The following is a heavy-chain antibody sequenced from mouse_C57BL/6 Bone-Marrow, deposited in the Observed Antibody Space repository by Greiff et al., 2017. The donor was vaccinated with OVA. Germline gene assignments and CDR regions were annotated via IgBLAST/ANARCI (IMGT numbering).Heavy chain of an antibody. J-gene: IGHJ3*01. CDR3: ALGFAD. V-gene: IGHV1-82*01. Sequence: VQLQESGPELVKPGASVKISCKASGYAFSSSWMNWVKQRPGKGLEWIGRIYPGDGDTNYNGKFKGKATLTADKSSSTAYMQLSSLTSEDSAVYFCALGFADWGQGTLVTVSA. CDR2: IYPGDGDT. CDR1: GYAFSSSW.